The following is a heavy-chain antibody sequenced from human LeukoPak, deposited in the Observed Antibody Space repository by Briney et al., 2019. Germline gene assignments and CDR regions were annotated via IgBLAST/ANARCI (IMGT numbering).Heavy chain of an antibody. V-gene: IGHV1-24*01. CDR1: GYTLTELS. J-gene: IGHJ3*02. D-gene: IGHD1-26*01. Sequence: ASVKVSCKVSGYTLTELSMHWVRQAPGKGLEWMGGFDPEDGETNYAQKFQGRVTMTEDTSTDTAYMELSSLRSEDTAVYYCATDSPQWELLRGALDIWGQGTMVTVSS. CDR2: FDPEDGET. CDR3: ATDSPQWELLRGALDI.